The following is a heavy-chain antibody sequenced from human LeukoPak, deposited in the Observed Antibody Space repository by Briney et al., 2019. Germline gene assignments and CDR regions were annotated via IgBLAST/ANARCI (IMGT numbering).Heavy chain of an antibody. Sequence: GGSLRLSCASSGFTFSSYGMHWVRQAPGQGLEWVAFIRYDGSYKYYADSVKGRFTISRDNSKNTLYLQMNSLRAEDTAVYYCAKDGETYYYGSGNYFDYWGQGTLVTVSS. CDR3: AKDGETYYYGSGNYFDY. V-gene: IGHV3-30*02. D-gene: IGHD3-10*01. CDR1: GFTFSSYG. J-gene: IGHJ4*02. CDR2: IRYDGSYK.